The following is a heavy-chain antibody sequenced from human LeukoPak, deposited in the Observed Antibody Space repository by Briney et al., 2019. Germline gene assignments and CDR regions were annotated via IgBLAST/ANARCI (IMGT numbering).Heavy chain of an antibody. V-gene: IGHV3-30*18. CDR3: AKATYQLPWDYYYYYYMDV. CDR1: GFTFSSYG. Sequence: PGGSLRLSCAASGFTFSSYGMHWVRQAPGKGLEWVAVISYDGSNKYYADSVKGRFTISRDNSKNTLYLQMNSLRAEDTAVYYCAKATYQLPWDYYYYYYMDVWGKGTTVTVSS. J-gene: IGHJ6*03. D-gene: IGHD2-2*01. CDR2: ISYDGSNK.